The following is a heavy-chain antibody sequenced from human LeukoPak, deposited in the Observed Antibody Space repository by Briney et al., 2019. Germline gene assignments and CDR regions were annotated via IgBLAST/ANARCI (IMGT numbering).Heavy chain of an antibody. D-gene: IGHD3-16*01. V-gene: IGHV4-38-2*02. J-gene: IGHJ6*03. CDR1: GYSISSGYY. CDR2: IYHSGST. CDR3: ARAPVSTAYLHYYSMDA. Sequence: PSETLSLTCTVSGYSISSGYYWGWIRQPPGKGLEWIGSIYHSGSTYYNPSLKSRVTISVDTSKNQFSLRLSSVTAADTAVYYCARAPVSTAYLHYYSMDAWGKGTTVTVSS.